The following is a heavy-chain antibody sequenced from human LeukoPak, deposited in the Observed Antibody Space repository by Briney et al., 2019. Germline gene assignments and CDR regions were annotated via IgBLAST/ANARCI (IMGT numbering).Heavy chain of an antibody. D-gene: IGHD3-3*01. CDR1: GVSISSSSYY. V-gene: IGHV4-39*07. CDR2: IYYSGST. Sequence: TSSETLSLTCTVSGVSISSSSYYWGWIRQPPGKGLEWIGSIYYSGSTYYNPSLKSRVTISVDTSKNQFSLKLSSVTAADTAVYYCARGARRESYTIFGVVTPEYFQHWGQGTLVTVSS. CDR3: ARGARRESYTIFGVVTPEYFQH. J-gene: IGHJ1*01.